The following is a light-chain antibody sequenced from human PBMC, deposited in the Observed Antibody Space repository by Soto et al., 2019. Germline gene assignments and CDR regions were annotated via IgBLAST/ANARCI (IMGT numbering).Light chain of an antibody. Sequence: DLQMTRSPSSLSASEGDRVTITCRASQSINRFLNWYQQKPGKGPNLLIYGASTLQSGVPLRFSVRGSGTDFTLTISSLQPEDFATYYCQQSQITPWTFGQGTKVEIK. CDR2: GAS. CDR1: QSINRF. CDR3: QQSQITPWT. V-gene: IGKV1-39*01. J-gene: IGKJ1*01.